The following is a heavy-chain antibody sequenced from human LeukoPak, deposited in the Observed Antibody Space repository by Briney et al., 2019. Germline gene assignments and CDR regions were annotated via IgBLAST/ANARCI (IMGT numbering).Heavy chain of an antibody. CDR2: ISAYNGNT. Sequence: ASVKVSCKASGYTFTSYGISWVRQAPGQGLEWMGWISAYNGNTNYAQKLQGRVTMTTDTSTSTAYMELRSLRSDDTAVYYCARDPIAAAGTNYYYGMDVWGQGTTVTVSS. D-gene: IGHD6-13*01. CDR3: ARDPIAAAGTNYYYGMDV. J-gene: IGHJ6*02. CDR1: GYTFTSYG. V-gene: IGHV1-18*04.